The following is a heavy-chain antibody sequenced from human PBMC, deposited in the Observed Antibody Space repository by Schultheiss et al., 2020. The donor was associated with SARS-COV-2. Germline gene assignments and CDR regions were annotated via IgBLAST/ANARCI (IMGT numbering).Heavy chain of an antibody. J-gene: IGHJ5*02. V-gene: IGHV4-4*07. CDR2: IYISGSI. Sequence: SETLSLTCTVSGGSISSYYWSWIRQPAGKELEWIGHIYISGSINYNPSLKSRVTISVDTSKNQFSLKLSSVTAADTAVYYCARDLVVRGVIRWFDPWGQGTLVTVSS. D-gene: IGHD3-10*01. CDR3: ARDLVVRGVIRWFDP. CDR1: GGSISSYY.